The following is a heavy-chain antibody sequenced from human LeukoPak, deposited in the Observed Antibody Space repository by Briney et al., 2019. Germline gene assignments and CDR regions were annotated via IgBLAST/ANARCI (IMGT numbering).Heavy chain of an antibody. Sequence: SETLSLTCTVSGGSISSSSYYWGWVPQPPGKGLEWIETIFYTGSTYYNPSLKSRVTISVDTSKNQFSLKLSSVTAADTAVYYCARMMSTVTTFDIWGQGTMVTVSS. CDR3: ARMMSTVTTFDI. CDR1: GGSISSSSYY. J-gene: IGHJ3*02. V-gene: IGHV4-39*01. CDR2: IFYTGST. D-gene: IGHD4-17*01.